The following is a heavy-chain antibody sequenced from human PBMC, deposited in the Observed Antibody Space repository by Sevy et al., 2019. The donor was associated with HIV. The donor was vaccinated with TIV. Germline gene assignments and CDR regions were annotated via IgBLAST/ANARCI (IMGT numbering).Heavy chain of an antibody. V-gene: IGHV1-18*01. CDR2: ISAYNGNT. D-gene: IGHD3-9*01. CDR1: GYTFTSYG. Sequence: ASVKVSCKASGYTFTSYGISWVRQAPGQGLEWMGWISAYNGNTNYAQKLQGRVTMTTDTSTSTAYMELRSLRSDDTAVYYCVRALRYFDWLPYYYYGMDVWGQGTTVTVSS. J-gene: IGHJ6*02. CDR3: VRALRYFDWLPYYYYGMDV.